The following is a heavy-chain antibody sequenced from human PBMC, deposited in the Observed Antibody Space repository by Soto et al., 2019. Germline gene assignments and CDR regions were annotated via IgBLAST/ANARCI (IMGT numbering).Heavy chain of an antibody. CDR3: ATNSRYPACSSTSCYSAGYYYYYYGMEG. Sequence: SETLSLTCAFYVVSFSGYYWSCIRHPPGKWLEWIGEINHSGSTNYNPSLKSRVTISVDTSKNQFSLKLSSVTAADTAVYYCATNSRYPACSSTSCYSAGYYYYYYGMEGWCQGTTVTVS. CDR2: INHSGST. CDR1: VVSFSGYY. V-gene: IGHV4-34*01. J-gene: IGHJ6*02. D-gene: IGHD2-2*01.